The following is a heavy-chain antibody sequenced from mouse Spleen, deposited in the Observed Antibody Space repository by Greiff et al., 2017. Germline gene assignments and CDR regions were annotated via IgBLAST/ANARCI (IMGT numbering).Heavy chain of an antibody. V-gene: IGHV5-17*01. CDR1: GFTFSDYG. CDR2: ISSGSSTI. J-gene: IGHJ4*01. Sequence: DVMLVESGGGLVKPGGSLKLSCAASGFTFSDYGMHWVRQAPEKGLEWVAYISSGSSTIYYADTVKGRFTISRDNAKNTLFLQMTSLRSEDTAMYYCARRITTFYAMDYWGQGTSVTVSS. CDR3: ARRITTFYAMDY. D-gene: IGHD2-4*01.